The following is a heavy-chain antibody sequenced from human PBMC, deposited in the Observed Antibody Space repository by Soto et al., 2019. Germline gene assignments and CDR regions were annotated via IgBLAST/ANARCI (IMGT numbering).Heavy chain of an antibody. V-gene: IGHV4-31*03. CDR2: IYYSGST. D-gene: IGHD5-18*01. Sequence: QVQLQESGPGLVKPSQTLSLTCTVSGGSISSGGYYWSWIRQHPGKGLEWIGYIYYSGSTYYNPSLKSRVTXXVXTXXNQFSLKLSSVTAADTAVYYCAGGVQLDSWGYFDYWGQGTLVTVSS. CDR1: GGSISSGGYY. CDR3: AGGVQLDSWGYFDY. J-gene: IGHJ4*02.